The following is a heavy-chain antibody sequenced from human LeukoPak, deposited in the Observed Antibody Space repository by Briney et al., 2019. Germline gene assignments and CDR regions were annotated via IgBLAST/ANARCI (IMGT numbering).Heavy chain of an antibody. CDR3: AKDNIRIVVAGTIDY. Sequence: GSLRLSCAASGFTFSSYGMHWVRQAPGKGLEWVAFISYDGNNKYHADSVRGRFTISRDNSKNTLYLQMNSLRSEDTALYYCAKDNIRIVVAGTIDYWGQGTLVTVSS. CDR2: ISYDGNNK. D-gene: IGHD6-19*01. V-gene: IGHV3-30*18. CDR1: GFTFSSYG. J-gene: IGHJ4*02.